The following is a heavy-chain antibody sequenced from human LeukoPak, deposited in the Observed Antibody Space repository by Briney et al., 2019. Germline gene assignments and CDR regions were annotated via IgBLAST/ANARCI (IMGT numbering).Heavy chain of an antibody. J-gene: IGHJ4*02. V-gene: IGHV1-2*04. Sequence: ASVKVSCKASGYTFTGYYMHWVRQAPGQGLEWMGWINPNSGGTNYAQKFQGWVTMTRDTSISTAYMELSRLRSDDTAVYYCATEPKYSSSSFDYWGQGTLVTVSS. CDR3: ATEPKYSSSSFDY. CDR2: INPNSGGT. D-gene: IGHD6-6*01. CDR1: GYTFTGYY.